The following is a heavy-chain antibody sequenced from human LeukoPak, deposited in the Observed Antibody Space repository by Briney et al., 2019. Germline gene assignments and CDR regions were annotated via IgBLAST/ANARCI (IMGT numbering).Heavy chain of an antibody. Sequence: SETLSLTCTVSGGSISSGSYYWSWIRQPAGKGLEWIGRIYTSGSTNYNPSLKSRVTISVDTSKNQFSLKLSFVTAAGTAVYYCVRDLGFTYYDFWSGYFMSDAFDIWGQGTMVTVSS. V-gene: IGHV4-61*02. CDR2: IYTSGST. D-gene: IGHD3-3*01. J-gene: IGHJ3*02. CDR1: GGSISSGSYY. CDR3: VRDLGFTYYDFWSGYFMSDAFDI.